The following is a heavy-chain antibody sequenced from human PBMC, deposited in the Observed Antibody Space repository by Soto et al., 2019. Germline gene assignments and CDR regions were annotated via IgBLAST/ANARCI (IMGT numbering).Heavy chain of an antibody. V-gene: IGHV3-30*18. J-gene: IGHJ4*02. CDR3: AKGGIWFGEWGDY. Sequence: QVQLVESGGGVVQPGRSLRLSCAASGFTFSDYGMHWVRQAPGKGLEWVAVMSYDGSDEYYADSVKGRFAISRDNSKNTLYLQMSSLRPEDTAIYYCAKGGIWFGEWGDYWGQGALVTVSS. CDR1: GFTFSDYG. D-gene: IGHD3-10*01. CDR2: MSYDGSDE.